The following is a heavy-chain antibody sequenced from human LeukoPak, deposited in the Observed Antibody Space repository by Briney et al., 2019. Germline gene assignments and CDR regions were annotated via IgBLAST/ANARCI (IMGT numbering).Heavy chain of an antibody. V-gene: IGHV4-59*01. CDR2: IYYSGST. J-gene: IGHJ6*03. Sequence: SETLSLTCTVSGGSISGYYWSWIRQPPGKVLEWIGYIYYSGSTNYNPSLKSRVTISVDTSKNQFSLKLSSVTAADTAVYYCAVRSNYYYMDVWGKGTTVTASS. CDR3: AVRSNYYYMDV. CDR1: GGSISGYY.